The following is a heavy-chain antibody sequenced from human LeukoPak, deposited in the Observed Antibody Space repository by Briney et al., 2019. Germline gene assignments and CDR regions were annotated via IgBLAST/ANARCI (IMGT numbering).Heavy chain of an antibody. CDR3: ARGYYDFWSGYPQDNWYFDL. CDR2: IYYSGST. J-gene: IGHJ2*01. CDR1: GGSISSYY. D-gene: IGHD3-3*01. Sequence: PSETLSLTCSVSGGSISSYYWSWIRQPPGKGLEWIGYIYYSGSTKYNPSLKSRVAISVDTSKNQFSLKLSFVTAADTAVYYCARGYYDFWSGYPQDNWYFDLWGRGTLVTVSS. V-gene: IGHV4-59*01.